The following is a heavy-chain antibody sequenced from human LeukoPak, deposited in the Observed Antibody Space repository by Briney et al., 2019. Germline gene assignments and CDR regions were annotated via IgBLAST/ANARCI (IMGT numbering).Heavy chain of an antibody. Sequence: GGSLRLSCAVSGITLSNYGMSWVRQAPGKGLEWVAGISDSGGRTNYADSVKGRFTISRDNSKNTLYLQMNSLRAEDTAVYYCAKDPQQWLTNNWFDPWGQGTLVTVSS. V-gene: IGHV3-23*01. CDR2: ISDSGGRT. CDR1: GITLSNYG. D-gene: IGHD6-19*01. J-gene: IGHJ5*02. CDR3: AKDPQQWLTNNWFDP.